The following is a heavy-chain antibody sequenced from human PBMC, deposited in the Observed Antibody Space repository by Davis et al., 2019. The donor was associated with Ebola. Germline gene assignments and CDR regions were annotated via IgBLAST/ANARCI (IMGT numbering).Heavy chain of an antibody. Sequence: SETLSLTCAVYGGSFSGYYWSWIRQSPGKGLEWIGEINHSGSANYNPSFKSRVTISADTSKNQFSLKLTSVTAADTAVYYCARDRLGLPPDYWGQGTLVTVSS. J-gene: IGHJ4*02. CDR2: INHSGSA. CDR3: ARDRLGLPPDY. CDR1: GGSFSGYY. V-gene: IGHV4-34*01. D-gene: IGHD3-16*01.